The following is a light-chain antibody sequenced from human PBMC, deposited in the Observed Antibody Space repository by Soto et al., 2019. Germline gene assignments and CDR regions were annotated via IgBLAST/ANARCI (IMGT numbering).Light chain of an antibody. Sequence: EIVMTQSPATLSVSPGERATLSCRASLNINNNLAWYQQKPGQVPRLLIYHASTGATGIPARFSGSGSGTELTLTISSVQSEDFAVYYCQQYNDWPLTFGGGTKVEIK. J-gene: IGKJ4*01. CDR1: LNINNN. CDR2: HAS. CDR3: QQYNDWPLT. V-gene: IGKV3-15*01.